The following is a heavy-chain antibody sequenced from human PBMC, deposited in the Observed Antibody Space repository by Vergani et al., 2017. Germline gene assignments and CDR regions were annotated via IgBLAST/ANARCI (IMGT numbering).Heavy chain of an antibody. Sequence: QVQLVQSGAEVKKPGSSVKVSCKASGYTFTGYYMHWVRQAPGQGLEWMGWINPNSGGTNYAQKVQGRVTMTRDTSMSTAYMELSRLRSDDTAVYYCARVLGQQLAHESDYWGQGTLVTVSS. J-gene: IGHJ4*02. CDR2: INPNSGGT. CDR3: ARVLGQQLAHESDY. V-gene: IGHV1-2*02. D-gene: IGHD6-13*01. CDR1: GYTFTGYY.